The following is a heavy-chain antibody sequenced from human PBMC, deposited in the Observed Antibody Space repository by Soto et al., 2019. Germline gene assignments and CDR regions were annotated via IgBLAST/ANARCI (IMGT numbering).Heavy chain of an antibody. J-gene: IGHJ1*01. Sequence: PSETLSLTCKVSGGSIRNHHWSWVRQPPGKGLEWIGFISYTGSTNYNPSLNSRVTISVDTSKNQFSLKLTSVTAADTAVYFCACDVGPEHFQHWGQGTLV. CDR2: ISYTGST. CDR3: ACDVGPEHFQH. CDR1: GGSIRNHH. V-gene: IGHV4-59*11.